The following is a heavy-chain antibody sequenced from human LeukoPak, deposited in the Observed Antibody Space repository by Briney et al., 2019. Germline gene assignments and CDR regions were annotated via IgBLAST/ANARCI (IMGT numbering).Heavy chain of an antibody. Sequence: ASVKVSCKASGGTFSSYAISWVRQAPGQGLEWMGRIIPIFGIANYAQKFQGRVTITADKSTSTAYMELSSLRSEDTAVYYCARGGPGTTRYYYYYGMDVWGQGTTVTVPS. CDR2: IIPIFGIA. CDR1: GGTFSSYA. V-gene: IGHV1-69*04. CDR3: ARGGPGTTRYYYYYGMDV. D-gene: IGHD1-1*01. J-gene: IGHJ6*02.